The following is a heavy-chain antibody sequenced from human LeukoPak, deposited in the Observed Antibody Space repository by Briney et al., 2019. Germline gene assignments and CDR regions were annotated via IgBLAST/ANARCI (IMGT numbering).Heavy chain of an antibody. V-gene: IGHV1-69*02. CDR2: IIPILGIA. D-gene: IGHD2-2*01. J-gene: IGHJ3*02. CDR1: GGTFSSYT. Sequence: ASVKVSCKASGGTFSSYTISWVRQAPGQGLEWMGRIIPILGIANYAQKFQGRVTITADKSTSTAYMELSSLRSEDTAVYYCARAIRSSLVGYCSSTSCYRDAFGIWGQGTMVTVSS. CDR3: ARAIRSSLVGYCSSTSCYRDAFGI.